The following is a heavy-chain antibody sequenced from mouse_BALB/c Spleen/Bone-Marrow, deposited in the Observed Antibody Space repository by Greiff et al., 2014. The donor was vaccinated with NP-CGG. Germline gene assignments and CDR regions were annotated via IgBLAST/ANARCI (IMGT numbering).Heavy chain of an antibody. V-gene: IGHV14-3*02. CDR2: IDTANGNT. J-gene: IGHJ4*01. CDR1: GFNIKDTY. Sequence: EVQLQQSGVELVKPGASVKLSCTASGFNIKDTYMHWVKQRPEQGLEWIGRIDTANGNTKYDPKFQGKATITADTSSNTAYLQLSSLTSEDTAVYYCARYGNGLMDYWGQGTSVTVSS. CDR3: ARYGNGLMDY. D-gene: IGHD2-1*01.